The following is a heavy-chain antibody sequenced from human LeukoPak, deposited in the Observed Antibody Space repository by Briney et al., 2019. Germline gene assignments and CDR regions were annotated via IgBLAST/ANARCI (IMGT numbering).Heavy chain of an antibody. CDR1: GGSISSYY. CDR2: IYYSGST. CDR3: ARGVTTVTTSDWFDP. J-gene: IGHJ5*02. V-gene: IGHV4-59*12. D-gene: IGHD4-11*01. Sequence: SETLSLTCTVSGGSISSYYWSWIRQPPGKGLEWIGYIYYSGSTNYNPSLKSRVTISVDTAKNQFSLKLSSVTAADTAVYFCARGVTTVTTSDWFDPWGQGTLVTVSS.